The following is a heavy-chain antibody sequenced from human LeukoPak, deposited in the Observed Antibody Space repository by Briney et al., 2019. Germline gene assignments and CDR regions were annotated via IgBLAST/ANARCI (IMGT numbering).Heavy chain of an antibody. CDR3: AKDITRVLEWLSYAPGYYYYGMDV. D-gene: IGHD3-3*01. V-gene: IGHV3-7*01. Sequence: GGSLRLSCAASGFTFSSYWMSWVRQAPGKGLEWVANIKQDGSEKYYADSMKGRFTISRDNSKNTLYLQMNSLRAEDTAVYYCAKDITRVLEWLSYAPGYYYYGMDVWGQGTTVTVSS. CDR2: IKQDGSEK. CDR1: GFTFSSYW. J-gene: IGHJ6*02.